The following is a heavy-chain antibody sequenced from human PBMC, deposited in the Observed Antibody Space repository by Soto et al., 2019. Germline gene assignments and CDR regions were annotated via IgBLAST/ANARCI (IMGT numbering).Heavy chain of an antibody. CDR1: GFTLSSYA. Sequence: QVQLVESGGGVVQPGRSLRLSCAASGFTLSSYAMHWVRQAPGKGLEWVAVISCAGTSTYYADSVRGRFTISRDNSKDPVYLQLNSLRTEDTDVYHCASDPGHDGNAYYTVDSWGQGTLVTVSS. CDR3: ASDPGHDGNAYYTVDS. V-gene: IGHV3-30-3*01. D-gene: IGHD3-3*01. CDR2: ISCAGTST. J-gene: IGHJ4*02.